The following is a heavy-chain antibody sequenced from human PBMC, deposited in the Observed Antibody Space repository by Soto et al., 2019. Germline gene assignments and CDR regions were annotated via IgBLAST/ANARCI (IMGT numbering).Heavy chain of an antibody. CDR1: GGTFSSYA. J-gene: IGHJ3*02. CDR3: ARGTTVTTYDAFDI. CDR2: IIPIFGTA. Sequence: SVKVSCKASGGTFSSYAISWVRQAPGQGLEWMGGIIPIFGTANYAQKFQGRVTITADESTSTAYMELSSLRSEDTAVYYCARGTTVTTYDAFDIWGQGTIVTVSS. V-gene: IGHV1-69*13. D-gene: IGHD4-4*01.